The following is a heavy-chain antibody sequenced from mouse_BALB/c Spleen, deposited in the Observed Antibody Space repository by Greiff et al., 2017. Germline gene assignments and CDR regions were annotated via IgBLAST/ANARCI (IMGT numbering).Heavy chain of an antibody. J-gene: IGHJ4*01. CDR2: ISYSGST. CDR1: GYSITSDYA. CDR3: ASYDYAMDY. D-gene: IGHD1-1*01. V-gene: IGHV3-2*02. Sequence: EVQRVESGPGLVKPSQSLSLTCTVTGYSITSDYAWNWIRQFPGNKLEWMGYISYSGSTSYNPSLKSRISITRDTSKNQFFLQLNSVTTEDTATYYCASYDYAMDYWGQGTSVTVSS.